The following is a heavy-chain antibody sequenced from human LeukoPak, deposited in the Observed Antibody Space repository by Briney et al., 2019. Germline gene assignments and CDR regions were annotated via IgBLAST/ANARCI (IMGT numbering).Heavy chain of an antibody. D-gene: IGHD2-15*01. J-gene: IGHJ6*04. V-gene: IGHV1-69*13. CDR3: ARANCSGGSCYSEYYYGMDV. CDR2: IIPIFGTA. Sequence: ASAKVSCKASGGTFSSYAISWVRQAPGQGLEWMGGIIPIFGTANYAQKFQGRVTITADESTSTAYMELSSLRSEDTAVYYCARANCSGGSCYSEYYYGMDVWGKGTTVTVSS. CDR1: GGTFSSYA.